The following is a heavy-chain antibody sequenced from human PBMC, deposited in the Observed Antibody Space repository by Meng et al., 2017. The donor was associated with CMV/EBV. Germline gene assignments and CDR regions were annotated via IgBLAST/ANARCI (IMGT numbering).Heavy chain of an antibody. V-gene: IGHV4-4*07. CDR2: IYTSGST. D-gene: IGHD6-13*01. CDR1: GGSISSYY. J-gene: IGHJ4*02. Sequence: QVQLRESGPGLVKPSETLSLTCTVSGGSISSYYWSWSRQPAGKGLEWIGRIYTSGSTNYNPSLKSRVTMSVDTSKNQFSLKLSSVTAADTAVYYCAREMPIAAAGCFDYWGQGTLVTVSS. CDR3: AREMPIAAAGCFDY.